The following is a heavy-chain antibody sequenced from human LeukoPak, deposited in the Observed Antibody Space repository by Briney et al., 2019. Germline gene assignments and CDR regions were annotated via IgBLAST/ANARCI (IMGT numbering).Heavy chain of an antibody. D-gene: IGHD3-9*01. CDR2: ISSSSSYI. J-gene: IGHJ4*02. CDR1: GFTFRSFS. Sequence: PGGSLRLSCAASGFTFRSFSMNWVRQAPGKGLEWVSSISSSSSYIYYADSVKGRFTISRDNAKNSLYLQMNSLRAEDTAVYYCARDVVERYFDWSDYWGQGTLVTVSS. CDR3: ARDVVERYFDWSDY. V-gene: IGHV3-21*04.